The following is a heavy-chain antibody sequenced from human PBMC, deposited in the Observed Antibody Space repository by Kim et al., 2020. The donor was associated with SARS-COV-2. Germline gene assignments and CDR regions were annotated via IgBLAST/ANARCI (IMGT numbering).Heavy chain of an antibody. CDR3: AREELAYSSNWYAFDI. CDR2: ISSSGRTI. V-gene: IGHV3-48*03. Sequence: GGSLRLSCAASGFTFSDYEMNWVRQAPGKGLEWVSYISSSGRTIYYADSVKGRFTISRDNAKGSLYLQMNGLRAEDTALYYCAREELAYSSNWYAFDIWGQGTMVTVSS. CDR1: GFTFSDYE. D-gene: IGHD6-13*01. J-gene: IGHJ3*02.